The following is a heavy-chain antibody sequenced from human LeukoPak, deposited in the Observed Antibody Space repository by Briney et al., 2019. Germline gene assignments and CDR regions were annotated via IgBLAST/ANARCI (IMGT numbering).Heavy chain of an antibody. D-gene: IGHD1-26*01. CDR2: INPSDSDT. J-gene: IGHJ3*02. CDR3: ASPRVGATAFDI. CDR1: GYRFTTYW. V-gene: IGHV5-51*01. Sequence: PGESLKISCKGSGYRFTTYWIGWVRQMPGKGLEYMGIINPSDSDTRYSPSFQGQVTISADKSISTAYLQWSSLKASDTAMYYCASPRVGATAFDIWGQGTMVTVSS.